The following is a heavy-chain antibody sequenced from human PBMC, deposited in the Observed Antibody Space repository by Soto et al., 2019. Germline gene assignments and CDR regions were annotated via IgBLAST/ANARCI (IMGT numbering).Heavy chain of an antibody. CDR1: GFTFSNAW. CDR3: TTDRPYYDFWSGYFDGGAYYYYGMDV. D-gene: IGHD3-3*01. V-gene: IGHV3-15*07. J-gene: IGHJ6*02. Sequence: GGSLRLSCAASGFTFSNAWMNWVRQAPGKGLEWVGRIKSKTDGGTTDYAAPVKGRFTISRDDSKNTLYLQMNSLKTADTDVYYCTTDRPYYDFWSGYFDGGAYYYYGMDVWGQGTTVTVSS. CDR2: IKSKTDGGTT.